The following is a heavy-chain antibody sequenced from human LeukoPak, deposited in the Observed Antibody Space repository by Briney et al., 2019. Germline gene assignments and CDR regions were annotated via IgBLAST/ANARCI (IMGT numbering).Heavy chain of an antibody. CDR2: IIPIFGTA. D-gene: IGHD1-26*01. V-gene: IGHV1-69*05. Sequence: ASVKVSCKASGGTFSSYAISWVRQAPGQGLEWMGGIIPIFGTANYAQKFQGRATITTDESTSTAYMELSSLRSDDTAVYYCARGEGIDYYYYYMDVWGKGTTVTVSS. J-gene: IGHJ6*03. CDR3: ARGEGIDYYYYYMDV. CDR1: GGTFSSYA.